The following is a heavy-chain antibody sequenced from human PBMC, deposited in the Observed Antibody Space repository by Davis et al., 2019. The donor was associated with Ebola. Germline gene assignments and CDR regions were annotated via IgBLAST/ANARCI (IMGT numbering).Heavy chain of an antibody. CDR2: ISASDGTI. CDR1: GFTFSSYW. CDR3: AKARVDSGSNPIFDY. V-gene: IGHV3-23*01. D-gene: IGHD1-26*01. J-gene: IGHJ4*02. Sequence: GGSLRLSCAASGFTFSSYWMSWVRQAPGKGLEWVASISASDGTIKYAESVKGRFTISRDNSKSTLYLQMNSLRGEDTAVYYCAKARVDSGSNPIFDYWGRGTLVTVSS.